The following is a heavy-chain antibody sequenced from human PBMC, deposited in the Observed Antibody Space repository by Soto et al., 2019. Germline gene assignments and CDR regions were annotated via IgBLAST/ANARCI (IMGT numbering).Heavy chain of an antibody. CDR3: VKGRGGTHGTYYFDF. D-gene: IGHD1-26*01. V-gene: IGHV3-9*01. CDR1: GFTFDDYA. CDR2: ISWNSGKI. J-gene: IGHJ4*02. Sequence: EVQLVESGGGLVQPGRSLRLSCAASGFTFDDYAMHWVRQAPGKGLEWVSGISWNSGKIGYADSVKGRFTISRDNAKNSLYLQMSSLRAEDTALYYCVKGRGGTHGTYYFDFWGQGTLVTVSS.